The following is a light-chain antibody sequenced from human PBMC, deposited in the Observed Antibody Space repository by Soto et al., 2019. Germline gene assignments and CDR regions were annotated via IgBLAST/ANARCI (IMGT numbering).Light chain of an antibody. V-gene: IGKV3-15*01. CDR3: QQYNNWPPIT. CDR1: QSVSNN. Sequence: EVMMTQSPATLSVSPGDKATLSCRASQSVSNNVAWYQQKPGQAPRLLLYYASTRATDVPARFSGSGSGTEFTLTISSLQSEDFALYYCQQYNNWPPITFGQGTRLEIK. J-gene: IGKJ5*01. CDR2: YAS.